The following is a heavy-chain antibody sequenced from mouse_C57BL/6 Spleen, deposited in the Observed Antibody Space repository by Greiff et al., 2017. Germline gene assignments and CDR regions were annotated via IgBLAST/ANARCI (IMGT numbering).Heavy chain of an antibody. J-gene: IGHJ3*01. CDR2: ISDGGSYT. CDR3: ARDEDYGQAWFAY. D-gene: IGHD1-1*01. V-gene: IGHV5-4*01. CDR1: GFTFSSYA. Sequence: EVMLVESGGGLVKPGGSLKLSCAASGFTFSSYAMSWVRQTPEKRLEWVATISDGGSYTYYPDNVKGRFTISRDNAKNNLYLQMSHLKSEDTAMYYCARDEDYGQAWFAYWGQGTLVTVSA.